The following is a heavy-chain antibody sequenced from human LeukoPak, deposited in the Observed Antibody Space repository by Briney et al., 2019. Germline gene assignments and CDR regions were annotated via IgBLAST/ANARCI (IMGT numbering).Heavy chain of an antibody. J-gene: IGHJ6*02. CDR3: TRGPIDLWLHKGMDV. V-gene: IGHV3-49*04. CDR2: IRSKAYRGTT. D-gene: IGHD3-10*01. Sequence: PGGSLRLSCTAFGFIFGDHAMSWVRQAPGKGLEWVGFIRSKAYRGTTEYAASVKGRFTISRDDSIGIAHLQMNSLRTEDTAVYYCTRGPIDLWLHKGMDVWGQGTTVIVSS. CDR1: GFIFGDHA.